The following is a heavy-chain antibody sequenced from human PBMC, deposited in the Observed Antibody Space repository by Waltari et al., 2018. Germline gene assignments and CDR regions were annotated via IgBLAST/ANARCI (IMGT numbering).Heavy chain of an antibody. D-gene: IGHD6-19*01. CDR1: GFTVSSNY. J-gene: IGHJ4*02. CDR3: ARAGSSGWYEGLRY. V-gene: IGHV3-53*02. CDR2: IYSGGST. Sequence: EVQLVETGGGLIQPGGSLRLSCAASGFTVSSNYMSWVRQAPGKGLEWVSVIYSGGSTYYADSVKGRFTISRDNSKNTLYLQMNSLRAEDTAVYYCARAGSSGWYEGLRYWGQGTLVTVSS.